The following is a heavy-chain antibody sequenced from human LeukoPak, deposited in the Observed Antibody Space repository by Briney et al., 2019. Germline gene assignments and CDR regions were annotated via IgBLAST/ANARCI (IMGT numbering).Heavy chain of an antibody. CDR1: GGSISSSAYY. V-gene: IGHV4-39*01. J-gene: IGHJ4*02. CDR2: IHYTGST. D-gene: IGHD5-12*01. CDR3: ARLSYSGYDRPFDY. Sequence: PSETLSLTCTVSGGSISSSAYYWGWIRQPPGKGLEWIVAIHYTGSTYYNPSLKSRVTISVDTSKKQVSLKLSSVTAADTAVYYCARLSYSGYDRPFDYWGQGTLVTVSS.